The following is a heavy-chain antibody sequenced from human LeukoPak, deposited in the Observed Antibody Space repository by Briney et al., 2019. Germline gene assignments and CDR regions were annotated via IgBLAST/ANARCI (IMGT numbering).Heavy chain of an antibody. CDR2: IKQDGSEK. J-gene: IGHJ3*02. D-gene: IGHD3-3*01. V-gene: IGHV3-7*01. CDR1: GFTFSSYW. Sequence: GGSLRLSCAASGFTFSSYWMSWVRQAPGKGLEWVANIKQDGSEKYYVDSVKGRFTISRDNAKNSLYLQMNSLRAEETAVYYCARASTTIFGVLNAFDMWGQGTMVTVSS. CDR3: ARASTTIFGVLNAFDM.